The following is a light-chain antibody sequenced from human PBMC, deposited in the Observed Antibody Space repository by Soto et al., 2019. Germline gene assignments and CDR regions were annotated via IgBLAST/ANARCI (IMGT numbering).Light chain of an antibody. J-gene: IGLJ1*01. CDR1: SSDVGTYNY. Sequence: QSALTQPRSVSGSLGQSVTISCTGTSSDVGTYNYVSWYQQHPGKAPKLMIYDVSERPSGVPDRFSGSKSGNTASLTISGPQDEDEADYYCCAYAGSPRYVLGTGTKVTVL. CDR2: DVS. CDR3: CAYAGSPRYV. V-gene: IGLV2-11*01.